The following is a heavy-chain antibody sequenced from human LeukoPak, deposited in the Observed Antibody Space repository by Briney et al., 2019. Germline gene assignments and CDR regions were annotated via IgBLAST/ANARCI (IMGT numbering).Heavy chain of an antibody. CDR3: ARVAAQEYFDY. CDR2: ISAYNGNT. Sequence: ASVKVSCKASGYTFTSYGIIWVRQAPGQGLEWMGYISAYNGNTNYAQKLQGRVTMTTGTSTSTAYMELRSLRSDDTAVYYCARVAAQEYFDYWGQGTLVTVSS. D-gene: IGHD6-6*01. V-gene: IGHV1-18*01. CDR1: GYTFTSYG. J-gene: IGHJ4*02.